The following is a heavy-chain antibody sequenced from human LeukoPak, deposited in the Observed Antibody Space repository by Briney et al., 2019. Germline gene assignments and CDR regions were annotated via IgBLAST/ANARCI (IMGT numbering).Heavy chain of an antibody. CDR3: ARPSTVIGRGFDY. CDR1: GGSFSGYY. D-gene: IGHD2/OR15-2a*01. CDR2: INHSGST. Sequence: SETLSLTCAVYGGSFSGYYWSWIRQPPGKGLEWIGEINHSGSTNYNPSLKSRVTISVDTSKNQFSLKLSSVTAADTAVYYCARPSTVIGRGFDYWGQGTLVTVSS. V-gene: IGHV4-34*01. J-gene: IGHJ4*02.